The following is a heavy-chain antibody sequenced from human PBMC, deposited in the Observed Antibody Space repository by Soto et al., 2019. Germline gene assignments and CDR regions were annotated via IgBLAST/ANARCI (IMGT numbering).Heavy chain of an antibody. CDR2: VWYNGSNQ. V-gene: IGHV3-33*01. CDR1: GFTFSNYG. CDR3: ARGEGNYGDQDLLY. Sequence: QVQLVESGGGVVQPGRSLRLSCAASGFTFSNYGMHWVRQAPGKGLQWVAVVWYNGSNQYYADSVKGRFTISRDNSKNTLDLHMNSLRAEDTAVYYCARGEGNYGDQDLLYWGQGTLVTVSS. J-gene: IGHJ4*02. D-gene: IGHD4-17*01.